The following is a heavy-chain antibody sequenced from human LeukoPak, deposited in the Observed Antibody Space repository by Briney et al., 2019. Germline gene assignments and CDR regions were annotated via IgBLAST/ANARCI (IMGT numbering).Heavy chain of an antibody. Sequence: PGGSLRLSCAASGFTFSGYAMSWVRQAPGKGLEWVSAISGSGGSTYYADSVKGRFTISRDNSKNTLYLQMNSLRAEDTAVYYCAKGLSGSIYFSHTNFDYWGQGTLVTVSS. J-gene: IGHJ4*02. D-gene: IGHD3-10*01. CDR1: GFTFSGYA. CDR3: AKGLSGSIYFSHTNFDY. CDR2: ISGSGGST. V-gene: IGHV3-23*01.